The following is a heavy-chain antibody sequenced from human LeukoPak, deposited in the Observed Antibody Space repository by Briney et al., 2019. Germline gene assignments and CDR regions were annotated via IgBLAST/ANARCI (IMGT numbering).Heavy chain of an antibody. CDR3: AKVGFTGSYMYASDM. CDR1: GFTFSNYG. Sequence: GGSLRLSCVASGFTFSNYGMHWVRQAPGKGLEWVAVISDDGSNKYYPDSAKGRFTISRDNSKSTLNLQMDSLRIEDTAVYYCAKVGFTGSYMYASDMWGQGTMVTVSS. D-gene: IGHD1-26*01. J-gene: IGHJ3*02. V-gene: IGHV3-30*18. CDR2: ISDDGSNK.